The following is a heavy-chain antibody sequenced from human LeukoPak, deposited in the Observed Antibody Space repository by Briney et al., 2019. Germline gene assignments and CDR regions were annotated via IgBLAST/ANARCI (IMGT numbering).Heavy chain of an antibody. V-gene: IGHV4-34*01. Sequence: SETLSLTCAVYGGSFSGYYWSWIRQPPGKGLEWIGEINHSGSTNYNPSLKSRVTISVDTSKNQFSLKLSYVTAAGPAVYYCARRTRGYSYGFGYWGQGTLVTVSS. CDR2: INHSGST. CDR3: ARRTRGYSYGFGY. D-gene: IGHD5-18*01. J-gene: IGHJ4*02. CDR1: GGSFSGYY.